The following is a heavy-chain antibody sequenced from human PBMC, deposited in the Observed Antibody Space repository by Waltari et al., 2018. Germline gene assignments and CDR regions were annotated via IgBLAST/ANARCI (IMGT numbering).Heavy chain of an antibody. J-gene: IGHJ4*02. CDR3: ARSLGYCSSTSCYSGGTFDY. D-gene: IGHD2-2*01. Sequence: QVQLQQWGAGLLKPSETLSLTCAVYGGSFSGYYWSWIRQPPGTGLEWIGEINHSGSTNYNPSLKSRVTISVDTSKNQFSLKLSSVTAADTAVYYCARSLGYCSSTSCYSGGTFDYWGQGTLVTVSS. CDR1: GGSFSGYY. CDR2: INHSGST. V-gene: IGHV4-34*01.